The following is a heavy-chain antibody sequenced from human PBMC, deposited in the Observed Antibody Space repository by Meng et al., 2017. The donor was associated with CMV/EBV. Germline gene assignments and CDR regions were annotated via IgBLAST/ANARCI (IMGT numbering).Heavy chain of an antibody. CDR3: ASRYCSGGSCYSSPLDY. Sequence: QQLAEVRLEPAVPLSSTCAVDGGSLSVNYWSWIRQPQGKGLEWIGEINHSGSTNYNPSLKSRVTISVDTSKNQFSLKLSSATAADTAVYYCASRYCSGGSCYSSPLDYWGQGTLVTVSS. J-gene: IGHJ4*02. V-gene: IGHV4-34*01. CDR2: INHSGST. D-gene: IGHD2-15*01. CDR1: GGSLSVNY.